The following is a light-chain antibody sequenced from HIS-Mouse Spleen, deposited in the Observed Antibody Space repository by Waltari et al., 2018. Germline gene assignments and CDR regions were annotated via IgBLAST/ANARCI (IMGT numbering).Light chain of an antibody. CDR2: DAS. Sequence: IALTQSPATLSLSPGERATLPCRASQSVSSYLAWYQQKPGQAPSLLIYDASNRAAGCPAWFSGGGSGTDFTLTSSSLEPEDFAVDYCQQRSNWPPWTFDQGTKVEIK. J-gene: IGKJ1*01. V-gene: IGKV3-11*01. CDR1: QSVSSY. CDR3: QQRSNWPPWT.